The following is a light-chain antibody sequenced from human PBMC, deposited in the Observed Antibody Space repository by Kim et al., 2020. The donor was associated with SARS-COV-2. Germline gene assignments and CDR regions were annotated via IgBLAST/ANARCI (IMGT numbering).Light chain of an antibody. J-gene: IGLJ1*01. CDR3: NSRDSTGNHFV. CDR1: SLRSDF. Sequence: AWRKTVSITGQGASLRSDFASWYQKKPGQAPVLVIFGKNNRPSGIPDRFSGSYSGNTASWTITAAQAEDEADYYCNSRDSTGNHFVFGTGTKVTVL. V-gene: IGLV3-19*01. CDR2: GKN.